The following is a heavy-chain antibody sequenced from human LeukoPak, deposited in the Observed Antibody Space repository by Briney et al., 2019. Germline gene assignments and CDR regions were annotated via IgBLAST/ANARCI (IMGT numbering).Heavy chain of an antibody. CDR2: INPSGGST. Sequence: ASVKVSCKASGYTFTSYYMHWVRQAPGQGLEWMGIINPSGGSTTYAQKFQGRVTMTRDTSTSTVYMELSSLRSEDTAVYYCARVRFSSGWYIAFDMWGQGTMVTVSS. CDR1: GYTFTSYY. J-gene: IGHJ3*02. V-gene: IGHV1-46*01. CDR3: ARVRFSSGWYIAFDM. D-gene: IGHD6-19*01.